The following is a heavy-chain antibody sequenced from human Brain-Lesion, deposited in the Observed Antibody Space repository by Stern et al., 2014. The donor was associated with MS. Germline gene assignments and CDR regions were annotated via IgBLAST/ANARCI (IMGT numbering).Heavy chain of an antibody. CDR1: GYIFTGYY. CDR3: ARDQRGITIFGVVTDYYYLGMDV. Sequence: VQLVESEAEVKKPGASVKVSCKTSGYIFTGYYIHWVRQAPGQGLEWMAWIKPNTGGTKYAQKFQGRVTMSRDTSISTAYVELSSLTSDDTAVYYCARDQRGITIFGVVTDYYYLGMDVWGQGTTVTVSS. J-gene: IGHJ6*02. D-gene: IGHD3-3*01. V-gene: IGHV1-2*02. CDR2: IKPNTGGT.